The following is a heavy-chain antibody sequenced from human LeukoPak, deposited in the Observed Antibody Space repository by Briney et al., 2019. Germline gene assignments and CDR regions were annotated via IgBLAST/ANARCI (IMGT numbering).Heavy chain of an antibody. J-gene: IGHJ4*02. V-gene: IGHV1-46*01. CDR2: INPNGGMT. Sequence: GVAVKVSCKASGYTFSNYYMYWVRQAPGQGLEWMGIINPNGGMTAYAQKFRGRVIMTRETSTNTVYMELSSLTSEDTAVYYCARDFSRAELHSFEGDYWGQGTLVTV. CDR1: GYTFSNYY. CDR3: ARDFSRAELHSFEGDY. D-gene: IGHD3-3*02.